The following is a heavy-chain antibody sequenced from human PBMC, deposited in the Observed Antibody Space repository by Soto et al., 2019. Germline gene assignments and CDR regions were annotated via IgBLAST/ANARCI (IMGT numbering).Heavy chain of an antibody. Sequence: SVKVSCKASGGTFSSYTISWVRQAPGQGLEWMGRIIPILGIANYAQKFQGRVTITADKSTSTAYMELSSLRSEDTAVYYCAKSSRGYSYGLYYYGMDVWGRG. D-gene: IGHD5-18*01. J-gene: IGHJ6*02. V-gene: IGHV1-69*02. CDR3: AKSSRGYSYGLYYYGMDV. CDR2: IIPILGIA. CDR1: GGTFSSYT.